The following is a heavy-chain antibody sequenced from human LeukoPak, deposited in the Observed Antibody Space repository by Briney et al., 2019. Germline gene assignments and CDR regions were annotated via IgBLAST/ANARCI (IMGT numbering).Heavy chain of an antibody. CDR1: AFTFSNYW. CDR3: AEHYYDSSGSFFDY. J-gene: IGHJ4*02. Sequence: GGSLRLSCAASAFTFSNYWVSWVRQAPGKGLEWVSAISGSGGSTYYADSVKGRFTISRDNSKNTLYLQMNSLRAEDTAVYYCAEHYYDSSGSFFDYWGQGTLVTVSS. V-gene: IGHV3-23*01. D-gene: IGHD3-22*01. CDR2: ISGSGGST.